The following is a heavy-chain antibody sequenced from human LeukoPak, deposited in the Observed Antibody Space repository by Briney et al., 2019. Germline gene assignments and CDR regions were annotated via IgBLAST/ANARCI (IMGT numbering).Heavy chain of an antibody. J-gene: IGHJ4*02. CDR1: GGSISSSSYY. D-gene: IGHD2-2*01. CDR2: IYYSGST. CDR3: ARGYCSSTSCLYYFDY. Sequence: ASETLSLTCTVSGGSISSSSYYWGWIRQPPGKGLEWIGSIYYSGSTYYNPSLKSRVTISVDTSKNQFSLKLSSVTAADTAVYYCARGYCSSTSCLYYFDYWGQGTLVTVSS. V-gene: IGHV4-39*01.